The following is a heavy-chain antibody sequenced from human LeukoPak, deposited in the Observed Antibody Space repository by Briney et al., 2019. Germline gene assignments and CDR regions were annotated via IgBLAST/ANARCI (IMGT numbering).Heavy chain of an antibody. CDR2: IYSGGKT. D-gene: IGHD3-22*01. J-gene: IGHJ4*02. Sequence: GGSLRLSCAVSGFTVSDYYMSWVRQAPGKGLEWVSVIYSGGKTYYADSVKSRFTISRDDSKNTLHLQMNSLRAEDTAVYYCARINYYDGSGFYRDYWGQGTLVTVSS. CDR3: ARINYYDGSGFYRDY. V-gene: IGHV3-53*01. CDR1: GFTVSDYY.